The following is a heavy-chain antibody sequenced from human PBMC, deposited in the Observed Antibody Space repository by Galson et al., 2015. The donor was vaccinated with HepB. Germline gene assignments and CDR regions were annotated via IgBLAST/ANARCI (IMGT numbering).Heavy chain of an antibody. V-gene: IGHV1-18*01. D-gene: IGHD3-10*01. CDR2: ISAYNGNT. J-gene: IGHJ4*02. CDR1: GYTFTSYG. Sequence: SVKVSCKASGYTFTSYGISWVRQAPGQGLEWMGWISAYNGNTNYAQKLQGRVTMTTDTSTSTAYMELRSLRSDDTAVYYCARGTMVRGVSQEFDYWGQGTLVTVSS. CDR3: ARGTMVRGVSQEFDY.